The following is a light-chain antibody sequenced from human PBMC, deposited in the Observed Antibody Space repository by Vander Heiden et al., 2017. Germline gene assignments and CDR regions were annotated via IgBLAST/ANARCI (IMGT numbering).Light chain of an antibody. V-gene: IGLV2-23*02. Sequence: QSALTQLATVSGSPGQLITTSCTGSTSDVGNYDLVSWYQQPPGKDPQLMIYEVSRRPSGVSNLFSGSKSGNTASLTISGLPAEDEAYYSCCSYAGSNTWVFGGGTKLTVL. J-gene: IGLJ2*01. CDR1: TSDVGNYDL. CDR3: CSYAGSNTWV. CDR2: EVS.